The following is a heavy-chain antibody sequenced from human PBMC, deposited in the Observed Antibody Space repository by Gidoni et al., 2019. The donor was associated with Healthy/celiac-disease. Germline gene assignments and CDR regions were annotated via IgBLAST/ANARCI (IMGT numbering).Heavy chain of an antibody. Sequence: EVQLVESGGGLVQPGGSLSLSCAASGFTSSSYEMNWVRQAPGKGLEWVSYISSSGSTIYYADSVKGRFTISRDNAKNSLYLQMNSLRAEDTAVYYCARDRGVDCSGGSCYRGFDYWGQGTLVTVSS. CDR3: ARDRGVDCSGGSCYRGFDY. CDR2: ISSSGSTI. V-gene: IGHV3-48*03. D-gene: IGHD2-15*01. CDR1: GFTSSSYE. J-gene: IGHJ4*02.